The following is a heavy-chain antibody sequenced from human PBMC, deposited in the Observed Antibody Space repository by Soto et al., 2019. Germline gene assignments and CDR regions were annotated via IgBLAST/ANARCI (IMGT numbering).Heavy chain of an antibody. CDR2: IDGSGGIT. V-gene: IGHV3-23*01. CDR1: GFTFGTTD. CDR3: VKNSGWFDT. J-gene: IGHJ5*02. D-gene: IGHD3-10*01. Sequence: GGSLRLSCAASGFTFGTTDMSWVRQAPGEGLEWVSTIDGSGGITYYADSVKGRFTISRDNSRNTVYLQMNSLRGDDTALYYCVKNSGWFDTWGQGALVTVSS.